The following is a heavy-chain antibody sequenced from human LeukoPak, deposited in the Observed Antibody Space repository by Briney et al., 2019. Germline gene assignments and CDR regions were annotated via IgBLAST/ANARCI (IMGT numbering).Heavy chain of an antibody. V-gene: IGHV3-30-3*01. Sequence: GGSLRLSCAASGFTFSSYAMHWVRQAPGKGLEWVAVISYDGSNKYYADSVKGRFTISRDNSKNTLYLQMNSLRAEDTAVYYCARDPNRCGGYVPDYWGQGTLVTVSS. CDR3: ARDPNRCGGYVPDY. J-gene: IGHJ4*02. CDR1: GFTFSSYA. D-gene: IGHD5-12*01. CDR2: ISYDGSNK.